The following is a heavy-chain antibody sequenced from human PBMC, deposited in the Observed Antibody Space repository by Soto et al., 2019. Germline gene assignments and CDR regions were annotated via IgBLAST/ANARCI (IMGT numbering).Heavy chain of an antibody. CDR3: AKVLEIFGAKQRENDY. D-gene: IGHD3-3*01. V-gene: IGHV3-23*01. Sequence: TVGSLRLSCAASGFTFSSYAMSWVRQAPGKGLEWVSAISGSGGSTYYADSVKGRFTISRDNSKNTLYLQMNSLRAEDTAVYYCAKVLEIFGAKQRENDYWGQGTLVTVSS. J-gene: IGHJ4*02. CDR2: ISGSGGST. CDR1: GFTFSSYA.